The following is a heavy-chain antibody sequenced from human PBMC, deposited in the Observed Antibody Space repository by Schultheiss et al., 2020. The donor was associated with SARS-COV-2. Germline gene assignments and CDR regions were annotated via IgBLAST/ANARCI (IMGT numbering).Heavy chain of an antibody. CDR3: ASSTIFGVVIPLDV. J-gene: IGHJ6*04. CDR2: ISGSGGST. CDR1: GFTFSSYA. V-gene: IGHV3-23*01. Sequence: GESLKISCAASGFTFSSYAMSWVRQAPGKGLEWVSAISGSGGSTYYADSVKGRFTISRDNSKNTLYLQMNSLRAEDTAVYYCASSTIFGVVIPLDVWGKGTTVTVSS. D-gene: IGHD3-3*01.